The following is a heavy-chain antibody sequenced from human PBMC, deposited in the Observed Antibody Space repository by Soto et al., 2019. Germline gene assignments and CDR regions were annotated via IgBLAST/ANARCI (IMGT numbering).Heavy chain of an antibody. V-gene: IGHV3-7*01. CDR3: CHTWV. J-gene: IGHJ4*02. CDR1: GFSISDYW. CDR2: INEDGSEE. D-gene: IGHD1-26*01. Sequence: EVQMVESGGGLVQPGGSLRLSCAASGFSISDYWMSWVRQAPGKGLEWVGNINEDGSEENYVDSVKGRFTISRDNARNSLYLQMNSLRVEDTAVYYCCHTWVGGQGTVVTVSS.